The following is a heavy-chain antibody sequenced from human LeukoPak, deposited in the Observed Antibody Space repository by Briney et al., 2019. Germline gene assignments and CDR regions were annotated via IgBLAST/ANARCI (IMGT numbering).Heavy chain of an antibody. Sequence: GSLRLSCAVSGFTFEDYGMSWVRQGPGKGLEWVAGINWNGIIKRYGDSVRGRFTISRDKATNSLYLQMNSLRAEDTAIYFCAKGQVEYCSGSRCYPFDDWGQGTLVTVSS. CDR3: AKGQVEYCSGSRCYPFDD. V-gene: IGHV3-20*04. CDR2: INWNGIIK. CDR1: GFTFEDYG. J-gene: IGHJ4*02. D-gene: IGHD2-15*01.